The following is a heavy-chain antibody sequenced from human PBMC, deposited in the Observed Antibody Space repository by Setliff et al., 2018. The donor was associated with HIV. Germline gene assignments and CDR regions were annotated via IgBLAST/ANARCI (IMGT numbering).Heavy chain of an antibody. CDR2: ISSGGGT. J-gene: IGHJ5*02. Sequence: GSLRLSCAASGFPFSNYAMSWVRQAPGKGLEWVSAISSGGGTYYADSVKGRFTISRDNAKNSLYLQMNSLRAEDTAVYYCARYKWNNWIFGWFDPWGQGTQVTVSS. CDR1: GFPFSNYA. D-gene: IGHD1-20*01. CDR3: ARYKWNNWIFGWFDP. V-gene: IGHV3-21*01.